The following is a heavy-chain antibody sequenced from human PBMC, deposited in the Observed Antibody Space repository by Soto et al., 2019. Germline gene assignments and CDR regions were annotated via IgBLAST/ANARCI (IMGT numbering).Heavy chain of an antibody. D-gene: IGHD2-15*01. CDR2: ISYDGSNK. CDR3: ARDQVVTLRNYYYGMDV. CDR1: GFTFSSYA. Sequence: GGSLRLSCAASGFTFSSYAMHWVRQAPGKGLEWVAVISYDGSNKYYADSVKGRFTISRDNSKNTLYLQMNSLRAEDTAVYYCARDQVVTLRNYYYGMDVWGQGTTVTVSS. J-gene: IGHJ6*02. V-gene: IGHV3-30-3*01.